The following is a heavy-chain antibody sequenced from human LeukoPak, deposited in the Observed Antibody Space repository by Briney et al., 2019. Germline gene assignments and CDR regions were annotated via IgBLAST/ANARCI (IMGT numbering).Heavy chain of an antibody. J-gene: IGHJ4*02. CDR2: IYYSGST. D-gene: IGHD2-15*01. CDR1: GGSISSYY. Sequence: SETLSLTCSVSGGSISSYYWSWIRQPPGKGLEWIGYIYYSGSTNYNPSLKSRVTISVDTSKNQFSLKLSSVTAADTAVYYCAGGYCRGGSCYFYAYWGQGTLVTVSS. V-gene: IGHV4-59*01. CDR3: AGGYCRGGSCYFYAY.